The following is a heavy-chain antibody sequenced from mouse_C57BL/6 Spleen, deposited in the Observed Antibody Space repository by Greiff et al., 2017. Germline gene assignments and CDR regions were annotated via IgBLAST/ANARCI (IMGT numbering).Heavy chain of an antibody. D-gene: IGHD1-1*01. CDR1: GFTFSSYG. V-gene: IGHV5-6*01. CDR3: ARFGTTVVNYFDY. Sequence: EVQGVESGGDLVKPGGSLKLSCAASGFTFSSYGMSWARQTPDKRLEWVATISSGGSYTYYPDSVKGRFTISRDNAKNTLYLQMSSLKSEDTAMYYCARFGTTVVNYFDYWGQGTTLTVSS. CDR2: ISSGGSYT. J-gene: IGHJ2*01.